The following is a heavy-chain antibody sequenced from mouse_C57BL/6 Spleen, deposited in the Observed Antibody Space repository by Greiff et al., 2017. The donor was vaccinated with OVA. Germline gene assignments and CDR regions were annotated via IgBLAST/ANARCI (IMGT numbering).Heavy chain of an antibody. CDR3: ARRSTVVADY. D-gene: IGHD1-1*01. CDR1: GYTFTSYW. J-gene: IGHJ2*01. Sequence: VQLQQPGAELVMPGASVKLSCKASGYTFTSYWMHWVKQRPGQGLEWIGEIAPSDSCTNYNQKFKGKSTLTVDKSSSTAYMQLSSLTFEDSAVYYCARRSTVVADYWGQGTTLTVSS. CDR2: IAPSDSCT. V-gene: IGHV1-69*01.